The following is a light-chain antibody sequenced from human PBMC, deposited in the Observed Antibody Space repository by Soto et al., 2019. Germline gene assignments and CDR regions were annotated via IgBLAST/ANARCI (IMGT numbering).Light chain of an antibody. CDR2: DAS. J-gene: IGKJ5*01. Sequence: AIQLTQSPSSLSASAGDRVTITCRASQGISSALAWYQQKPGKAPKLLIYDASSLESGVPSRFSGSGSGTDFTLTISSLQPEDFATYYCQQFNNYAITFGQGTRLEIK. CDR1: QGISSA. CDR3: QQFNNYAIT. V-gene: IGKV1D-13*01.